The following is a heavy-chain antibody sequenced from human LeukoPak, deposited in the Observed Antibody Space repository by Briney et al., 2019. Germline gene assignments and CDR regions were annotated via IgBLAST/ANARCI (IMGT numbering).Heavy chain of an antibody. D-gene: IGHD2-2*01. CDR2: IIPIFGTA. Sequence: SVKVSCKASGGTFSSYAISWVRQAPGQGLEWMGGIIPIFGTANYAQKFQGRVTITADESTSTAYMELRSLRSDDTAVYYCARDPSWVVPAAMLDNWFDPWGQGTLVTVSS. V-gene: IGHV1-69*13. CDR3: ARDPSWVVPAAMLDNWFDP. J-gene: IGHJ5*02. CDR1: GGTFSSYA.